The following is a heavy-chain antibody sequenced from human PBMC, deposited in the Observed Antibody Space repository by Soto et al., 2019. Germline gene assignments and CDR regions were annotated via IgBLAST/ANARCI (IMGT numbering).Heavy chain of an antibody. CDR1: GGSISSYY. Sequence: PSETLSLTCTVSGGSISSYYWSWIRQPPGKGLEWIGYIYYSGSTNYNPSLKSRVTISVDTSKNQFSLKLSSVTAADTAVYYCARVSSRGNWYFDLWGRGTLVTVPS. CDR2: IYYSGST. CDR3: ARVSSRGNWYFDL. D-gene: IGHD6-13*01. V-gene: IGHV4-59*01. J-gene: IGHJ2*01.